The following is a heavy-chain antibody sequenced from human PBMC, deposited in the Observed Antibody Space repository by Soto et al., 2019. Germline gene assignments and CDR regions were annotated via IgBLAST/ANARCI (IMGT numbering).Heavy chain of an antibody. CDR3: ARAPPYYYDSSGYYPHDAFAI. CDR1: GGSISSYY. CDR2: IYYSGST. Sequence: PSETLSLTCTVSGGSISSYYWSWIRQPPGKGLEWIGYIYYSGSTDYNPSLKSRVTISVDTSKNQFSLKLSSVTAADTAVYYCARAPPYYYDSSGYYPHDAFAIWGQGTMVTVSS. D-gene: IGHD3-22*01. V-gene: IGHV4-59*01. J-gene: IGHJ3*02.